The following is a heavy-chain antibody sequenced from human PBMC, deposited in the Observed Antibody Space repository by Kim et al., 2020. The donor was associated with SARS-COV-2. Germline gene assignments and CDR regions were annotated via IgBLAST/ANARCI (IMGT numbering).Heavy chain of an antibody. V-gene: IGHV3-30*18. J-gene: IGHJ4*02. CDR2: ISYDGSNN. D-gene: IGHD3-9*01. Sequence: GGSLRLSCAASGFTFSNYGFHWVRQAPGKGLEWVAVISYDGSNNYYADSVKGRFTISRDNSKNTLYLQMNSLRPEDTAVYYCAKVLTIFEISEGCDYWGQGTLVTVSS. CDR1: GFTFSNYG. CDR3: AKVLTIFEISEGCDY.